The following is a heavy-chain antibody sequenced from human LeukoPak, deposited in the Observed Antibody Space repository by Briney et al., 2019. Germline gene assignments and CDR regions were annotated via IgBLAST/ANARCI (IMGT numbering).Heavy chain of an antibody. D-gene: IGHD2-15*01. CDR3: ARERATLGYCSGGSCYSIHNSGNDAFDI. Sequence: SETLSLTCAVYGGSFSGYYWSWIRQPPGKGLEWIGEINHSGSTNYNPSLKSRVTISVDTSKNQFSLKLSSVTAADTAVYYCARERATLGYCSGGSCYSIHNSGNDAFDIWGQGTMVTVSS. CDR2: INHSGST. CDR1: GGSFSGYY. J-gene: IGHJ3*02. V-gene: IGHV4-34*01.